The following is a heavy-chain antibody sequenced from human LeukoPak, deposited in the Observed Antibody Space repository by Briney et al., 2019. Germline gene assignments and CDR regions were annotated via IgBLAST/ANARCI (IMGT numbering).Heavy chain of an antibody. CDR2: IYTSGST. J-gene: IGHJ4*02. D-gene: IGHD2-15*01. V-gene: IGHV4-4*07. CDR1: GGSISSYH. CDR3: ARVDLRAAYFDY. Sequence: SETLSLTCTVSGGSISSYHWSWIPQPAGKGLEWIGRIYTSGSTGYNPSLKSRVTMSVDTSKNQFSLKLSSVTAADTAVYYCARVDLRAAYFDYWGQGTLVTVSS.